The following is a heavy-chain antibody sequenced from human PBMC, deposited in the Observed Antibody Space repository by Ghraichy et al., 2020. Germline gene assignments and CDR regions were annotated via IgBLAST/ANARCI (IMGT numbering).Heavy chain of an antibody. Sequence: GESLNISCAVSGFTFDRNGMNWVRQAPGKGLEWISYISARSTVIFYADSVRGRFTTSRDNDNNSLFLQMNSLRDEDTAVYYCARDISSPRYGMDVWGQGTTAIVSS. D-gene: IGHD2/OR15-2a*01. CDR1: GFTFDRNG. CDR2: ISARSTVI. V-gene: IGHV3-48*02. J-gene: IGHJ6*02. CDR3: ARDISSPRYGMDV.